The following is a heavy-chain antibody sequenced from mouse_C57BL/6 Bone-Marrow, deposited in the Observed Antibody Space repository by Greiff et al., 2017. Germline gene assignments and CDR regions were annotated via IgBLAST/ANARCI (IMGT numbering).Heavy chain of an antibody. CDR2: INPSNGGT. D-gene: IGHD3-2*02. CDR1: GYTFTSYW. J-gene: IGHJ3*01. CDR3: ARRSQTAQATFPFAY. Sequence: QVQLQQSGTELVKPGASVKLSCKASGYTFTSYWMHWVKQRPGQGLEWIGNINPSNGGTNYNEKFKSKATLTVDKSSSTAYMQLSSLTSEDSAVYYCARRSQTAQATFPFAYWGQGTLVTVSA. V-gene: IGHV1-53*01.